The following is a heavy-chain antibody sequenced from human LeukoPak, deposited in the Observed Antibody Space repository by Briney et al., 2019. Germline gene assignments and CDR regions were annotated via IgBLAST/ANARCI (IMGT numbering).Heavy chain of an antibody. D-gene: IGHD5-18*01. CDR3: ARDLIQLWLRGFIGY. Sequence: GGSLRLSCAASGFIFSSYWMHWVRQAPGKGPVWFSHINTDGSITDYADSVKGRFTISRDNAKNTLYLQMNSLRAEDMAVYYCARDLIQLWLRGFIGYWGQGTLVTVSS. J-gene: IGHJ4*02. V-gene: IGHV3-74*01. CDR1: GFIFSSYW. CDR2: INTDGSIT.